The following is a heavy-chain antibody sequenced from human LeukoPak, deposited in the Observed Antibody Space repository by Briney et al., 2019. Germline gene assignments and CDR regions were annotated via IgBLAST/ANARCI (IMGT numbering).Heavy chain of an antibody. Sequence: ASVKVSCKVSGYTLTELSMHWVRQAPGQGLEWMGGFDPEGGETIYAQKFQGRVTMTEDTSTDTAYMELSSLRSEDTAVYYCATPYYSGGSYHYYYMDVWGKGTTVTVSS. D-gene: IGHD2-15*01. CDR3: ATPYYSGGSYHYYYMDV. CDR2: FDPEGGET. V-gene: IGHV1-24*01. J-gene: IGHJ6*03. CDR1: GYTLTELS.